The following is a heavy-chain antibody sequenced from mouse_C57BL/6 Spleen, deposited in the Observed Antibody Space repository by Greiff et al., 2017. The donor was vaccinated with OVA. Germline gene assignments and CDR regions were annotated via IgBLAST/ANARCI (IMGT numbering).Heavy chain of an antibody. CDR1: GFTFSDYG. V-gene: IGHV5-17*01. D-gene: IGHD2-4*01. Sequence: EVKVVESGGGLVKPGGSLKLSCAASGFTFSDYGMHWVRQAPEKGLEWVAYISSGSSTIYYADTVKGRFTISRDNAKNTLFLQMTSLRSEDTAMYYCARMITTRYWYFDVWGTGTTVTVSS. CDR3: ARMITTRYWYFDV. J-gene: IGHJ1*03. CDR2: ISSGSSTI.